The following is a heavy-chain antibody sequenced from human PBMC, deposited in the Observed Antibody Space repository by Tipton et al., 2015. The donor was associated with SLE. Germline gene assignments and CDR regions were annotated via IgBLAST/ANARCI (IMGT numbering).Heavy chain of an antibody. Sequence: QLVQSGAEVKNPGSSVKVSCKASGGTFSGYVVSWVRQAPGQGLEWMGGIIPLFDTTNYAQSFQGRVTLTTDESMTTVHMELTSLRSEDTAVYYCGSVEMAMINFSQWYYYMDVWGTGTTVTVSS. V-gene: IGHV1-69*05. CDR1: GGTFSGYV. J-gene: IGHJ6*03. D-gene: IGHD5-12*01. CDR3: GSVEMAMINFSQWYYYMDV. CDR2: IIPLFDTT.